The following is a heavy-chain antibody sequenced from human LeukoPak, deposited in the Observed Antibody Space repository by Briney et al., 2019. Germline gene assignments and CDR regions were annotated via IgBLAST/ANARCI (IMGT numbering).Heavy chain of an antibody. J-gene: IGHJ1*01. V-gene: IGHV4-61*01. CDR3: ARAHYYDSSDYGGIEH. D-gene: IGHD3-22*01. CDR1: GGSVSRGSYY. Sequence: SETLSLTCTLSGGSVSRGSYYWSWIRQPPGKGLEWIGYIHYSGSTNYNPALKSRVSISVDTSKNQFSLKLSSVTAADTAVYYCARAHYYDSSDYGGIEHWGQGTLVTVSS. CDR2: IHYSGST.